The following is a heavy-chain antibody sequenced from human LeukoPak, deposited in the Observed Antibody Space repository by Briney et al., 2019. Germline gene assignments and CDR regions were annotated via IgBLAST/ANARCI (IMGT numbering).Heavy chain of an antibody. Sequence: PSQTLSLTCTVSGGSISSDGYYWSWIRQPPGKGLEWIGYIYYSGSTYYNPSLKSRVTISVDTSKNQFSLKLSSVTAADTAVYYCARYTIFGVVAYFDYWGQGTLVTVSS. CDR1: GGSISSDGYY. CDR3: ARYTIFGVVAYFDY. J-gene: IGHJ4*02. V-gene: IGHV4-30-4*08. CDR2: IYYSGST. D-gene: IGHD3-3*01.